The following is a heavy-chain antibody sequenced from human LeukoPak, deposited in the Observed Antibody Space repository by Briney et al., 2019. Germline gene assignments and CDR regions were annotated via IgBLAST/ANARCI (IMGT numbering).Heavy chain of an antibody. V-gene: IGHV3-64*01. CDR1: GFTFSNYP. CDR3: ARSKRWLEHYWYFDL. D-gene: IGHD5-24*01. Sequence: AGGSLRLSCSAFGFTFSNYPMHWVRQAPGKGLEYVSGISGNGGNTYYANSVKGRFTISRDNSKHTLYLQMGSLRAEDMAVYYCARSKRWLEHYWYFDLWGRGTLVTVSS. J-gene: IGHJ2*01. CDR2: ISGNGGNT.